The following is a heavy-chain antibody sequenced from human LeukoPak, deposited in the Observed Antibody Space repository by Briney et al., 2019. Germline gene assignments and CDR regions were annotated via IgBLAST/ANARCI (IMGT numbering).Heavy chain of an antibody. Sequence: GGSLRLSCAASGFTFSDHYMDWVRQAPGKGLEWVGRTTTKSNSYTTEYAASVKGRFTISRDDSKNAMYLQMNSLRAEDTAVYYCARARITMIVVVPSFDYWGQGTLVTVSS. D-gene: IGHD3-22*01. J-gene: IGHJ4*02. V-gene: IGHV3-72*01. CDR2: TTTKSNSYTT. CDR3: ARARITMIVVVPSFDY. CDR1: GFTFSDHY.